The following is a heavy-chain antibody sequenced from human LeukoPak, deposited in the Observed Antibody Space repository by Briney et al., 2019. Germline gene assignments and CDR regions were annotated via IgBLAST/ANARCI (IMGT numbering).Heavy chain of an antibody. CDR1: GFTSSTYW. V-gene: IGHV3-7*01. CDR3: ARDRDSRWDFDL. J-gene: IGHJ2*01. CDR2: IKQDGSET. D-gene: IGHD3-22*01. Sequence: GGSLRLSCAASGFTSSTYWMSWVRQAPGKGLEWVASIKQDGSETYYVDSVKGRFTLSRDNAKNSLYLPMNSLRADDTAVYYCARDRDSRWDFDLWGRGTLVTVSS.